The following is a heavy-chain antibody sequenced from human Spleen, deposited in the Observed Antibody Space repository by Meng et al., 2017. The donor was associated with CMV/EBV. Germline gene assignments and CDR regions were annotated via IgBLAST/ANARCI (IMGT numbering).Heavy chain of an antibody. V-gene: IGHV3-7*01. D-gene: IGHD2-15*01. CDR1: GFTFSSYW. Sequence: GGSLRLSCAASGFTFSSYWMSWVRQAPGKGLEWVANIKQDGSEKYYVDSVKGRFTISRDNAKNSLYLQMNSLRAEDTAVYYCARDCSGAGCYSGIDYWGQGTLVTVSS. CDR3: ARDCSGAGCYSGIDY. CDR2: IKQDGSEK. J-gene: IGHJ4*02.